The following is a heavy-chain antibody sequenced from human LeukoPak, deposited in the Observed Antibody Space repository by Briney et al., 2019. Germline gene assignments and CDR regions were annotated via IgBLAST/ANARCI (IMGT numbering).Heavy chain of an antibody. CDR1: GYTFTSYG. CDR3: ARGHRDECFDP. V-gene: IGHV1-18*01. Sequence: ASVKVSCKASGYTFTSYGISWVRQAPGQGLEWMGWISAYNGNTNYAQKFQGRVTITADESTSTAYMELSSLRSEDTAVYYCARGHRDECFDPWGQGTLVTVSS. CDR2: ISAYNGNT. J-gene: IGHJ5*02. D-gene: IGHD3-3*01.